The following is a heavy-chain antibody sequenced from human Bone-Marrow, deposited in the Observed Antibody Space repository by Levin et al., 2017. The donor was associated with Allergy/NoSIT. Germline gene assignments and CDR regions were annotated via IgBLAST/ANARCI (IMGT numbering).Heavy chain of an antibody. CDR1: GFTVSNNY. CDR3: GREPYN. J-gene: IGHJ4*02. CDR2: IYSGGTT. V-gene: IGHV3-53*01. D-gene: IGHD2-2*02. Sequence: AGGSLRLSCAASGFTVSNNYMSWVRQAPGKGLEWVSVIYSGGTTYYADSVRGRFTISRDSSNNTLYLQMNSLRAEDTAVYYCGREPYNWGQGTLVTVSS.